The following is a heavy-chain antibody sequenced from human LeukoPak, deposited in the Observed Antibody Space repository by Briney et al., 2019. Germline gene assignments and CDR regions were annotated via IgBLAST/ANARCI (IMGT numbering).Heavy chain of an antibody. J-gene: IGHJ4*02. V-gene: IGHV3-23*01. D-gene: IGHD7-27*01. CDR3: ARDLAWGAFDY. CDR1: GFTFSSYA. Sequence: PGGSLRLSCAASGFTFSSYAMNWVRQAPGKGLEWVSGVSPPGGGTYYADSVKGRFTISRDDSRNTLSLQMNSLRVEDTAVYYCARDLAWGAFDYWGQGILVAVSS. CDR2: VSPPGGGT.